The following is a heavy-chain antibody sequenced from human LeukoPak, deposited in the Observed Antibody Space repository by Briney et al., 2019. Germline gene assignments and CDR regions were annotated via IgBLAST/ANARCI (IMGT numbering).Heavy chain of an antibody. CDR1: GGSISSYY. CDR3: ARLYSSGYYYYYGMGV. V-gene: IGHV4-59*01. Sequence: SETLSLTCTVSGGSISSYYWSWIRQPPGKGLEWIGYIYYSGSTNYNPSLKRRVTISVDTSKNQFSLKLSSVTAADTAVYYCARLYSSGYYYYYGMGVWGQGTTVTVSS. CDR2: IYYSGST. D-gene: IGHD6-19*01. J-gene: IGHJ6*02.